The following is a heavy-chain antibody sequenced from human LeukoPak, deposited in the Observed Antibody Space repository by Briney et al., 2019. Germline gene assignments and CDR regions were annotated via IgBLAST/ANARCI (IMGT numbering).Heavy chain of an antibody. D-gene: IGHD5-18*01. J-gene: IGHJ4*02. CDR3: AREGVGRGYSYGFDY. CDR1: GFTVSSNY. V-gene: IGHV3-53*01. CDR2: IYSGGST. Sequence: GGSLRLSCAASGFTVSSNYMSWVRQAPGKGLEWVSVIYSGGSTYYADSVKGRFTISRDNSKNTLYLQMNSLRAEDTAVYYCAREGVGRGYSYGFDYWGQGTLVTVSS.